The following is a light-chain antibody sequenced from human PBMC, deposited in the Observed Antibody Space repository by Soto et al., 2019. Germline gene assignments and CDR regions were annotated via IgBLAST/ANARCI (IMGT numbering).Light chain of an antibody. J-gene: IGKJ1*01. CDR3: QQYNSYSWT. Sequence: IHMTQSPSTLSASEGDRVTITSRASQSISSWLALYQQKPGKAPKLLIYDAASLERGVPSRFSGSGSGTEFTLTISSLQPDDFATYYCQQYNSYSWTFGQGTKVDIK. CDR2: DAA. CDR1: QSISSW. V-gene: IGKV1-5*01.